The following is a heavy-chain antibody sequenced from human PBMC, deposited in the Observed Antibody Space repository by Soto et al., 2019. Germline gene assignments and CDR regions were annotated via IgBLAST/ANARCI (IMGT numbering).Heavy chain of an antibody. J-gene: IGHJ6*02. Sequence: QVQLVESGGGVVQPGRSLRLSCAASGFTFSSYAMHRVRQAPGKGLEWVAVISYDGSNKYYADSVKGRFTISRDNSKNTLYLQMNSLRAEDTAVYYCAREWEWFGELLYVHYGMDVWGQGTTVTVSS. CDR2: ISYDGSNK. CDR3: AREWEWFGELLYVHYGMDV. CDR1: GFTFSSYA. D-gene: IGHD3-10*01. V-gene: IGHV3-30-3*01.